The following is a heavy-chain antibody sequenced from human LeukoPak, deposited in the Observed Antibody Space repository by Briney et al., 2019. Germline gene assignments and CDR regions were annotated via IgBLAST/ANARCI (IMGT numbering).Heavy chain of an antibody. CDR2: IYPGDSDV. Sequence: GESLKISCQASEYSFTSYWIAWVRQMPGKGLEWMGNIYPGDSDVRYSPSFQGQVTISADKSISTAYLQWSSLKASDTAMYYCARHFGYDSPVGLWGQGTLVTVSS. J-gene: IGHJ5*02. CDR3: ARHFGYDSPVGL. V-gene: IGHV5-51*01. D-gene: IGHD3-22*01. CDR1: EYSFTSYW.